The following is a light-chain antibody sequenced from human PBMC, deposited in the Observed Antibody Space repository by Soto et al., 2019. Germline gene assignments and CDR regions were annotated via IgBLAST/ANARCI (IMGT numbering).Light chain of an antibody. J-gene: IGKJ4*01. CDR1: QGIRNY. V-gene: IGKV1-27*01. Sequence: DIQMTQSPSSLSASVGDRVTITCRASQGIRNYLAWYQQKPGKVPQILIYAASTLQSGVPPRFSGSGSGTAFTLTISSLQPEEVATYYCQKYNSAPLTFGGGTKVEIK. CDR2: AAS. CDR3: QKYNSAPLT.